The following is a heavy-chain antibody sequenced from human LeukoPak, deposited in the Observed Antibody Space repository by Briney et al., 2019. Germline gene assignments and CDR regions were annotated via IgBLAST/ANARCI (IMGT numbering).Heavy chain of an antibody. J-gene: IGHJ6*02. CDR2: IIPIFGTA. CDR3: AGEHCGGDCYPAAYYYYGMDV. Sequence: GASVKVSCKASGYTFTSYYMHWVRQAPGQGLEWMGGIIPIFGTANYAQKFQGRVTITADESTSTAYMELSSLRSEDTAVYYCAGEHCGGDCYPAAYYYYGMDVWGQGTTVTVSS. CDR1: GYTFTSYY. V-gene: IGHV1-69*13. D-gene: IGHD2-21*02.